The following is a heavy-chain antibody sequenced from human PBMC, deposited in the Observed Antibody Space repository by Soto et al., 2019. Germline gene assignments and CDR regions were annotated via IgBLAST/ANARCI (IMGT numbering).Heavy chain of an antibody. Sequence: GGSLRLSCAASGFTLSSYAMHWVRQAPGKGLEWVAVISYEGSNKYYADSVKGRLTISRDNSKNALYLQMNSVRAEDTAVYYCPSGLKDIVATISTHTGGNGMDVWGPGTTVTVSS. CDR1: GFTLSSYA. D-gene: IGHD5-12*01. J-gene: IGHJ6*02. V-gene: IGHV3-30-3*01. CDR2: ISYEGSNK. CDR3: PSGLKDIVATISTHTGGNGMDV.